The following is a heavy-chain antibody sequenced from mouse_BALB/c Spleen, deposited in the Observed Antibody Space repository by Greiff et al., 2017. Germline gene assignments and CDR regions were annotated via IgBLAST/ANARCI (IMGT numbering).Heavy chain of an antibody. V-gene: IGHV5-6*01. CDR2: ISSGGSYT. Sequence: DVHLVESGGGLVKPGGSLKLSCAASGFTFSSYGMSWVRQTPDKRLEWVATISSGGSYTYYPDSVKGRFTISRDNAKNTLYLQMSSLKSEDTAMYYCARPAYYGSSYWYFDYWGQGTTLTVSS. CDR3: ARPAYYGSSYWYFDY. J-gene: IGHJ2*01. D-gene: IGHD1-1*01. CDR1: GFTFSSYG.